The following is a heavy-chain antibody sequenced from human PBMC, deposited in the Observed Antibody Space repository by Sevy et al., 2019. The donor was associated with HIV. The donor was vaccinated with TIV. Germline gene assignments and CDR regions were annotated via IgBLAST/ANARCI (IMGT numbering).Heavy chain of an antibody. D-gene: IGHD5-12*01. CDR1: GYTFAVYY. V-gene: IGHV1-2*06. Sequence: ASVKVSCKASGYTFAVYYLHWVRQAPGQWLEWMGRINPNTGVTNYAQKFQGRVTMTRDTSITTAYMELHRLGSDDTAVYYCAVLATISSFDYWGQGSLVTVSS. J-gene: IGHJ4*02. CDR2: INPNTGVT. CDR3: AVLATISSFDY.